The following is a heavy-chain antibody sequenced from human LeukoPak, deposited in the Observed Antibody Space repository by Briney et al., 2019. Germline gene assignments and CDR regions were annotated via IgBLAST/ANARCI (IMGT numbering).Heavy chain of an antibody. V-gene: IGHV1-8*01. Sequence: ASVKVSCKASGYTFTSYDINWVRQATGQGLEWMGWMNPNSGNTGYAQKFLGRVTMTRNTSISTAYMELSSLRSEDTAVYYCARGHYDILTGYYYYGMDVWGQGTTVTVSS. J-gene: IGHJ6*02. CDR1: GYTFTSYD. CDR3: ARGHYDILTGYYYYGMDV. D-gene: IGHD3-9*01. CDR2: MNPNSGNT.